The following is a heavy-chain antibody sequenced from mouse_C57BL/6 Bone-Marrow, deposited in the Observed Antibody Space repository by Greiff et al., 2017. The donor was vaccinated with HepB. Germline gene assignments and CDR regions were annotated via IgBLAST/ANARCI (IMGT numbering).Heavy chain of an antibody. D-gene: IGHD1-1*01. CDR3: TLYYYGSTG. V-gene: IGHV14-4*01. CDR1: GFNIKDDY. J-gene: IGHJ2*01. CDR2: IDPENGDT. Sequence: DVKLVESGAELVRPGASVKLSCTASGFNIKDDYMHWVKQRPEQGLEWIGWIDPENGDTEYASKFQGKATITADTSSNTAYLQLSSLTSEDTAVYYCTLYYYGSTGWGQGTTLTVSS.